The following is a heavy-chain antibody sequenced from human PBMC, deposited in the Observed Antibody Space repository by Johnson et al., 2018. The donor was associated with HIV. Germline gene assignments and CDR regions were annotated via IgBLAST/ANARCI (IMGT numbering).Heavy chain of an antibody. J-gene: IGHJ3*02. CDR3: ARDAYYGSGSYSQRNAFDI. D-gene: IGHD3-10*01. CDR1: GFTFSNYW. CDR2: VNSDGSSL. V-gene: IGHV3-74*01. Sequence: EVQLVESGGGLVQPGGSLRLSCAASGFTFSNYWMHWVRQAPGKGLVWVSRVNSDGSSLSYADSVKGRFTISRDNSKNTLYLQMNSLRPEDTAVYYCARDAYYGSGSYSQRNAFDIWGQGTMVTVSS.